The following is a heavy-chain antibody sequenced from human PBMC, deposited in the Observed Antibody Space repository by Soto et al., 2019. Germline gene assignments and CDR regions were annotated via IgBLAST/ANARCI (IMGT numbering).Heavy chain of an antibody. CDR3: ARVERGTATTVVDAFDI. CDR2: MSHSGGT. D-gene: IGHD1-1*01. Sequence: QVQLQQWGAGLLKPSETLSLTCAVYGGSVSSGSYYWSWIRQPPGKGLEWIGEMSHSGGTHFNPSLKIRVTISVDTSRNQFCLKMSFVTAADTALYYCARVERGTATTVVDAFDIWGPGTMVTVSS. V-gene: IGHV4-34*01. CDR1: GGSVSSGSYY. J-gene: IGHJ3*02.